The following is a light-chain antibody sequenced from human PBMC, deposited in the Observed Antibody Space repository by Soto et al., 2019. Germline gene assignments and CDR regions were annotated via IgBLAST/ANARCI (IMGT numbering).Light chain of an antibody. CDR1: QSISSSY. V-gene: IGKV3-20*01. CDR2: GAS. J-gene: IGKJ1*01. Sequence: VLTQSPGTLSLSQGKRATLSCRASQSISSSYLAWYQQRPGQAPRLLIYGASSRATGIPDRFSGSGSGTEFTLTISRLEPEDFAVYYCQQYGSSSWPFGQGTKVDIK. CDR3: QQYGSSSWP.